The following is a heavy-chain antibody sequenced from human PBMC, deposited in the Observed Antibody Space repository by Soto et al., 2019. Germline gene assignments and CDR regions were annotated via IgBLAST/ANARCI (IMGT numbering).Heavy chain of an antibody. J-gene: IGHJ4*02. Sequence: EVQLVESGGGLVQPGGSLRLSCAASGFSFGVYWMSWVRQAPGKGLEWVGTIKFDGSEKKYVDSVKGRFTMSRDNAKNSLYLQMDSLRAEDTADYYCARDSGYGSASSVNHYLDYWGQGTLVTVSS. CDR2: IKFDGSEK. D-gene: IGHD3-10*01. CDR1: GFSFGVYW. V-gene: IGHV3-7*01. CDR3: ARDSGYGSASSVNHYLDY.